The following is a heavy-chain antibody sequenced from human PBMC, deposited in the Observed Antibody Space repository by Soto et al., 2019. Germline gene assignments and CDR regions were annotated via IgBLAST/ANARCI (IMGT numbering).Heavy chain of an antibody. Sequence: QVQLVQSGAEVRQPASSVKVSCKTSGATFSSYAITWVRQAPGQGLEWMGGIVPTVDTSTYAQKFQGRVTITADKFTTTGYMELSSLRSDDTAVYYCVRVVAIPGYPDNWGQGTLVTVSS. J-gene: IGHJ4*02. D-gene: IGHD5-12*01. V-gene: IGHV1-69*14. CDR1: GATFSSYA. CDR3: VRVVAIPGYPDN. CDR2: IVPTVDTS.